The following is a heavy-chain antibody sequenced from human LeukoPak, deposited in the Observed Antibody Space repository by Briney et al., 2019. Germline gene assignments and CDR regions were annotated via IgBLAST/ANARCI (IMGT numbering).Heavy chain of an antibody. CDR1: GFTFSSYS. CDR2: ISSSSSYI. V-gene: IGHV3-21*01. Sequence: PGGSLRLSCAASGFTFSSYSMNWVRQAPGKGLEWVSSISSSSSYIYYADSVKGRFTISRGNAKNSLYLQMNSLRAEDTAVYYCARFSDWGGYFDYWGQGTLVTVSS. D-gene: IGHD3/OR15-3a*01. J-gene: IGHJ4*02. CDR3: ARFSDWGGYFDY.